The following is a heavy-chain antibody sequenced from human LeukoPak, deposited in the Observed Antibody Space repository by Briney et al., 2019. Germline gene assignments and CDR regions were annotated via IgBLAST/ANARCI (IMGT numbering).Heavy chain of an antibody. V-gene: IGHV3-23*01. CDR3: AKDRLLWFGELFCYFDY. CDR2: ISGSGGST. D-gene: IGHD3-10*01. J-gene: IGHJ4*02. Sequence: GGSLTLSCAASGCTFSSYAMSWIRQAPGKGLEWVSGISGSGGSTYYAAPLKGRFTISRDNSKNPLYLQMNSLRAEDTAVYYCAKDRLLWFGELFCYFDYWGQGTLVTVSS. CDR1: GCTFSSYA.